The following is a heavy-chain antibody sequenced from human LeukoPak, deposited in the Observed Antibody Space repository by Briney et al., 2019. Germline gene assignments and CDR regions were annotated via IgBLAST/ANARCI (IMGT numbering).Heavy chain of an antibody. CDR1: GYTFTSYG. Sequence: GASVKVSCKASGYTFTSYGISWVRQAPGQGLEWMGWISAYNGNTNYAQKLQGRVTMTTDTSTSTAYMELRSLRSDDTAVYYCARAVFGVLLTGYMDVWGKGTTVTVSS. D-gene: IGHD3-3*01. CDR2: ISAYNGNT. CDR3: ARAVFGVLLTGYMDV. V-gene: IGHV1-18*01. J-gene: IGHJ6*03.